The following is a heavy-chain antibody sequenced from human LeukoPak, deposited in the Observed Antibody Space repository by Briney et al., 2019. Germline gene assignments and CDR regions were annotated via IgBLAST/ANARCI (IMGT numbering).Heavy chain of an antibody. V-gene: IGHV3-30-3*01. CDR2: ISYDGSNK. J-gene: IGHJ4*02. Sequence: PGGSLRLSCAASGFTFSSYWMSWVRQAPGKGLEWVAVISYDGSNKYYADSVKGRFTISRDNSKNTLYLQMNSLRAEDTAVYYCARDRIVVPAAIFDYWGQGTLVTVSS. CDR1: GFTFSSYW. CDR3: ARDRIVVPAAIFDY. D-gene: IGHD2-2*01.